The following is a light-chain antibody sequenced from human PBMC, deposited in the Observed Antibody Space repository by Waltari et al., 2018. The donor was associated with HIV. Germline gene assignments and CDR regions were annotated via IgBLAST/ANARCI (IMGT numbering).Light chain of an antibody. CDR3: QQSYSTLH. CDR2: AAS. V-gene: IGKV1-39*01. Sequence: DIQMTQSPSSLSASVGDRVTITCRASQSISTSLNWYQKKSGKAPKLLIYAASSLQSGVPSRCSGSGSGTDFTLTISSLQPEDFATYYCQQSYSTLHFGQGTKLEIK. CDR1: QSISTS. J-gene: IGKJ2*01.